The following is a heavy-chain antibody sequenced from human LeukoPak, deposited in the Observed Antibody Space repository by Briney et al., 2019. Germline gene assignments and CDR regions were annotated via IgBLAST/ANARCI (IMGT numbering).Heavy chain of an antibody. J-gene: IGHJ4*02. CDR2: VSPPGGGT. V-gene: IGHV3-23*01. CDR3: ARDLAWGAFDY. CDR1: GFTFSGYS. Sequence: GGSLRLSCGASGFTFSGYSMNWVRQAPGKGLEWLSGVSPPGGGTYYADSVKGRFTISRDDSKNTLSLQMNSLRVEDTAVYYCARDLAWGAFDYWGQGTLVTVSS. D-gene: IGHD7-27*01.